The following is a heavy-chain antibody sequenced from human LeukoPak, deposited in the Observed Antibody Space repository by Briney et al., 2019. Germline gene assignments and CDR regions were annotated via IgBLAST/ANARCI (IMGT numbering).Heavy chain of an antibody. V-gene: IGHV3-7*01. D-gene: IGHD5-24*01. Sequence: GGSLRLSCAASGFTSSSYWMSWVRQAPGKGLEWVANIQQGGSAKYYMDSVKGRFTICRDDAKSSLYLQMNSLRAEDTAVYFCARIRGDGSTFEYWGQGTLVTVSS. J-gene: IGHJ4*02. CDR3: ARIRGDGSTFEY. CDR2: IQQGGSAK. CDR1: GFTSSSYW.